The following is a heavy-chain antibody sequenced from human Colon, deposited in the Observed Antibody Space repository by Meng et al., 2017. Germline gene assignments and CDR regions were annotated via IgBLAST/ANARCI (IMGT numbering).Heavy chain of an antibody. D-gene: IGHD3-10*01. CDR3: ATVPSTLYYFGPAAFDI. CDR2: STNKADYGEI. V-gene: IGHV3-15*01. Sequence: GESLKISCAASGFTFSDAWMSWVRQAPGKGLEWVARSTNKADYGEIDYAAPGEGIFTISRDDSKSTLFLQMNSLKTEDTAVYYCATVPSTLYYFGPAAFDIWGQGTMVTVSS. CDR1: GFTFSDAW. J-gene: IGHJ3*02.